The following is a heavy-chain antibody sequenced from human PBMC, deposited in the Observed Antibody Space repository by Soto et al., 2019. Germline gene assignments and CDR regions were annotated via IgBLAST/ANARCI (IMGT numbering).Heavy chain of an antibody. CDR1: GFTFSSYA. J-gene: IGHJ4*02. D-gene: IGHD1-26*01. V-gene: IGHV3-30-3*01. CDR3: ARDLLRFVGAIDY. Sequence: PGGSLRLSCAASGFTFSSYAMHWVRQAPGKGLEWVAVISYDGSNKCYADSVKGRFTISRDNSKNTLYLQMNSLRAEDTAVYYCARDLLRFVGAIDYWGQGTLVTVSS. CDR2: ISYDGSNK.